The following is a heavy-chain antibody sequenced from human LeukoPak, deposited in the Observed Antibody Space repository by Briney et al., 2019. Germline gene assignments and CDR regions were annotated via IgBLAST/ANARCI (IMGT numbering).Heavy chain of an antibody. CDR1: GYSFTTNW. Sequence: GESLKISCKGSGYSFTTNWIGWVRQMPGKGLESLGVIYVEDSDTRYSPSFQGQVTISADKSISTAYLQWSSLKASDTAMYYCARGMSGRYLGLLDYWGQGTLVTVSS. J-gene: IGHJ4*02. D-gene: IGHD1-26*01. CDR3: ARGMSGRYLGLLDY. V-gene: IGHV5-51*01. CDR2: IYVEDSDT.